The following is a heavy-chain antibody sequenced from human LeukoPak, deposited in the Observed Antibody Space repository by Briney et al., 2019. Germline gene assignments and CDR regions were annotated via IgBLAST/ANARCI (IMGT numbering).Heavy chain of an antibody. CDR2: IYYSGST. Sequence: SETLSLTCTVSGGSISSYYWSWIRQPPGKGLEWIGYIYYSGSTNYNPSLKSRVTISVDTSKNQFSLKLSSLTAADTAVSYCARYVGGCYPTFEAYGGREPLVPVSS. V-gene: IGHV4-59*01. J-gene: IGHJ4*02. CDR1: GGSISSYY. CDR3: ARYVGGCYPTFEAY. D-gene: IGHD3-16*01.